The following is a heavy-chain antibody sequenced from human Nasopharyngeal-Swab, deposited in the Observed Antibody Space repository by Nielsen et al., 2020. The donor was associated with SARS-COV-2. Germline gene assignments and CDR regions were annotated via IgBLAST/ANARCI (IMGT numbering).Heavy chain of an antibody. J-gene: IGHJ3*02. V-gene: IGHV4-59*08. CDR3: ARRSLGYYDSSGSAVHVAFDI. D-gene: IGHD3-22*01. CDR1: GGSISSYY. CDR2: IYYSGST. Sequence: SETLSLTFTVPGGSISSYYWSWIRQLPAKGLEWIGYIYYSGSTNYNPSLKSRVTISVDTSKNQFSLKLSSVTAADTAVYYCARRSLGYYDSSGSAVHVAFDIWGQGTMVTVSS.